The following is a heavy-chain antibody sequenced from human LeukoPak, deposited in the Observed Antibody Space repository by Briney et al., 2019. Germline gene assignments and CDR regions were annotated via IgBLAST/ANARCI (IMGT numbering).Heavy chain of an antibody. J-gene: IGHJ4*02. V-gene: IGHV3-30*03. Sequence: PGGSLRLSCAASGFTFSSYGMHWVRQAPGKGLEWVAVISYDGSNKYYADSVKGRFTISRDNSNNTLYLQMNSLRAEDTAVYYCARALAAAGTEAVYWGQGTLVTVSS. D-gene: IGHD6-13*01. CDR1: GFTFSSYG. CDR3: ARALAAAGTEAVY. CDR2: ISYDGSNK.